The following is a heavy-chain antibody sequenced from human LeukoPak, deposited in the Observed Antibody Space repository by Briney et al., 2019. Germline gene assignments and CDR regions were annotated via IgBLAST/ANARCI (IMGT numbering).Heavy chain of an antibody. Sequence: SETLSLTCTVSGGSISSYYWSWIRQPPGKGLEWIGYISDSWSTNYNPSLKSRIIISLDTSNNQFSLKLSSVTAADTAVYYCARDSSGPDYYYGMDVWGQGTTVTVSS. CDR1: GGSISSYY. V-gene: IGHV4-59*12. J-gene: IGHJ6*02. CDR2: ISDSWST. D-gene: IGHD3-22*01. CDR3: ARDSSGPDYYYGMDV.